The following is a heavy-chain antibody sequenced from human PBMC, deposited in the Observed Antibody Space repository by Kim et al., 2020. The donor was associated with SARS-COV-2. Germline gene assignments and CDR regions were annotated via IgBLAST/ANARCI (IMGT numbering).Heavy chain of an antibody. CDR3: ARYDSSGYYWPFDY. D-gene: IGHD3-22*01. Sequence: SETLSLTCTVSGYSISSGYYWGWIRQPPGKGLEWIGSIYHSGSTYYNPSLKSRVTISVDTSKNQFSLKLSSVTAADTAVYYCARYDSSGYYWPFDYWGQGTLVTVSS. V-gene: IGHV4-38-2*02. J-gene: IGHJ4*02. CDR2: IYHSGST. CDR1: GYSISSGYY.